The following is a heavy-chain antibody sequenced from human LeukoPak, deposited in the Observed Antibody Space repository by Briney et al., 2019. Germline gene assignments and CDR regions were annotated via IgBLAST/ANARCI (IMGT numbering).Heavy chain of an antibody. V-gene: IGHV4-39*07. Sequence: SETLSLTCTVSAGSISSDSYYWGWIRQPPGKGLEWIGTIYYSGNTYYNPSLKSRLTISVDTSKNQFSLKLRSVTAADTALYYCARGRRFTIFGVVISQTNWFDPWGQGTLVTVSS. J-gene: IGHJ5*02. CDR2: IYYSGNT. CDR1: AGSISSDSYY. CDR3: ARGRRFTIFGVVISQTNWFDP. D-gene: IGHD3-3*01.